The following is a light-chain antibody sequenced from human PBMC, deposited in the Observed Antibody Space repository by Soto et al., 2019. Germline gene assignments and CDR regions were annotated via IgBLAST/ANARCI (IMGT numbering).Light chain of an antibody. J-gene: IGKJ5*01. Sequence: EIVLTQSPGTLSLSTGERATLSCRASQSVGSNYLAWYQQTPGQAPRLLIHGASTRATGIPDRFSGSESGTDCTLTLRRRESEDSALYYGHQYASTPLTFGTGTRREI. CDR2: GAS. V-gene: IGKV3-20*01. CDR1: QSVGSNY. CDR3: HQYASTPLT.